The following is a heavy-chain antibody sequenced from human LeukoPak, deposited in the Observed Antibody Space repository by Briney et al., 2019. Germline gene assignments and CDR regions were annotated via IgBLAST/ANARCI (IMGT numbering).Heavy chain of an antibody. V-gene: IGHV3-48*04. J-gene: IGHJ4*02. D-gene: IGHD6-19*01. CDR2: ISSSGSTI. CDR1: GFTFSSYA. CDR3: ARVMTYSSGWYLDY. Sequence: GGSLRLSCAASGFTFSSYAMSWVRQAPGKGLEWVSAISSSGSTIYYADSVKGRFTISRDNAKNSLYLQMNSLRAEDTAVYYCARVMTYSSGWYLDYWGQGTLITVSS.